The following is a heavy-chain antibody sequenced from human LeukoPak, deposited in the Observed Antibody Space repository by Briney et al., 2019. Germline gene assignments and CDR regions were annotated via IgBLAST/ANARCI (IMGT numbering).Heavy chain of an antibody. V-gene: IGHV4-31*03. Sequence: SGTLSLTCTVSGGSISSGGYYWSWIRQHPGKGLEWIGSISYSGSTYYNPSLKSRVTISVDTSKNQFSLKLSSVTAADTAVYYCAREGTMVRGVILDAMDVWGQGTTVTVSS. CDR3: AREGTMVRGVILDAMDV. D-gene: IGHD3-10*01. CDR1: GGSISSGGYY. J-gene: IGHJ6*02. CDR2: ISYSGST.